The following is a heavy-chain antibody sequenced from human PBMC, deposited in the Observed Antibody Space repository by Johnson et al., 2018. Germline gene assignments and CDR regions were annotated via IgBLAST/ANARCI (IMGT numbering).Heavy chain of an antibody. CDR3: ARDLVYNAFDI. CDR2: INSDGSST. J-gene: IGHJ3*02. Sequence: VQLQESGGGLVQPGGSLRLSCAASGFTFSYNWMHWVRQAPGTGLVWVSRINSDGSSTNYADSVKGRFTISRDNAKNTLYLQMNSLRAEDTAVDYCARDLVYNAFDIWGQGTMVTVSS. D-gene: IGHD2-8*01. V-gene: IGHV3-74*01. CDR1: GFTFSYNW.